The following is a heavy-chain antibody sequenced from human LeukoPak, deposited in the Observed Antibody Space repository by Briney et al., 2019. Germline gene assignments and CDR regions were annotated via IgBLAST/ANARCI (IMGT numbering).Heavy chain of an antibody. CDR3: AKEYGYDYNYFYSMDV. D-gene: IGHD1-1*01. J-gene: IGHJ6*03. V-gene: IGHV3-23*01. Sequence: GGSLRLSCAASGITFSSYGMSWVRQAPGKGLEWVSSISSTGGTTYYADSVKGRFTISRDNSKNTVDLQMNSLRPEDTAVYFCAKEYGYDYNYFYSMDVWGKGTTVTISS. CDR2: ISSTGGTT. CDR1: GITFSSYG.